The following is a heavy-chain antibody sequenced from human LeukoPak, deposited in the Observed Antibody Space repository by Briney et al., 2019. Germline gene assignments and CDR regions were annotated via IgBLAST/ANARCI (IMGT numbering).Heavy chain of an antibody. D-gene: IGHD1-26*01. CDR2: IYYSGST. CDR1: GGSISSYY. CDR3: ARFGWEQLSSWGVFQV. V-gene: IGHV4-59*01. Sequence: SETLSLTCTVSGGSISSYYWSWIRQPPGKGLEWIGCIYYSGSTNYNPSLKSRVTISVDTSKEQFSLKLTSVDAADTAGYYCARFGWEQLSSWGVFQVGGRGTRDTVS. J-gene: IGHJ3*01.